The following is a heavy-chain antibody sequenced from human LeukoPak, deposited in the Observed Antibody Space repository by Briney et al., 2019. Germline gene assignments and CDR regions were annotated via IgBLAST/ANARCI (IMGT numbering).Heavy chain of an antibody. CDR2: IYSGGST. CDR1: GFTVSSYY. J-gene: IGHJ4*02. Sequence: PGGSLRLSCAASGFTVSSYYMGWVRQAPGKGLEWVSVIYSGGSTYYADSVKGRFTISRDNSKSTLYLQMNSLRAEDTAVYYCARRYNWNYVDYWGQGTLVTVSS. CDR3: ARRYNWNYVDY. V-gene: IGHV3-66*04. D-gene: IGHD1-20*01.